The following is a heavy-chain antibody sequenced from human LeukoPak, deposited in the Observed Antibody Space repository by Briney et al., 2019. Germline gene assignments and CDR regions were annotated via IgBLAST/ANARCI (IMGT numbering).Heavy chain of an antibody. CDR1: GGSISSHY. CDR2: IYYSGST. J-gene: IGHJ5*02. CDR3: ARAEPAPSWFDP. V-gene: IGHV4-59*08. Sequence: PSETLSLTCTVSGGSISSHYWSWIRQPPGKGLEWIGYIYYSGSTNYNPSLKSRVSISLDTSNNQFSLKLKFVTAADTAVYYCARAEPAPSWFDPWGQGTLVTVSS.